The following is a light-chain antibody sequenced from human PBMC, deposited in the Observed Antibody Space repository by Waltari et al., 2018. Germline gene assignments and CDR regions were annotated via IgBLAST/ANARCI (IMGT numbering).Light chain of an antibody. V-gene: IGKV3-20*01. CDR2: GAS. CDR3: QNHERLPAV. CDR1: QSVGRY. Sequence: EIVFTPSPGTLSLSPGERATLSCRASQSVGRYLLWYQQKPGQAPRLLIYGASTRAAGIPARFSGSGSGTDFSLTISRLEPEDFAVYYCQNHERLPAVFGQGTKVEIK. J-gene: IGKJ1*01.